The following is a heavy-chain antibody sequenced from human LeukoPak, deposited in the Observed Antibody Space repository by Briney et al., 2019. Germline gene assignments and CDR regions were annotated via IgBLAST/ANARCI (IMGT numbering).Heavy chain of an antibody. CDR2: ISSSGNTI. Sequence: PGGSLRLSCAASGFTFSSYEMNWVRQAPGKGLEWVSYISSSGNTIYYADSVKGRFTISRDNAKNSLYLQMNSLRAEDTAVYYCARGGTLEYFQYWGQGTLVSVSS. CDR3: ARGGTLEYFQY. J-gene: IGHJ1*01. CDR1: GFTFSSYE. V-gene: IGHV3-48*03.